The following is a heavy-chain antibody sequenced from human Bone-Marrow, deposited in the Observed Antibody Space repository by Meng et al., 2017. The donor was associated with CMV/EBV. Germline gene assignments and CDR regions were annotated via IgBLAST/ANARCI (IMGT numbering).Heavy chain of an antibody. CDR1: GFTFNNYA. J-gene: IGHJ3*02. D-gene: IGHD3-16*01. V-gene: IGHV3-23*01. CDR3: ARHIAYDYVWGSQIFDI. Sequence: GESLKISCAASGFTFNNYAMTWVRQAPGKGLEWVSAITGRGDSSYYADSVTGRFTISRDNSKNTLYLQMNSLRAEDTAVYYCARHIAYDYVWGSQIFDIWGQGTMVTVSS. CDR2: ITGRGDSS.